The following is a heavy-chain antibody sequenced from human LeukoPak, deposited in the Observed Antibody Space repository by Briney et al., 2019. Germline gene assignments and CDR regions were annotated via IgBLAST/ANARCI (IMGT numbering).Heavy chain of an antibody. CDR2: IYSGGST. J-gene: IGHJ6*02. V-gene: IGHV3-66*01. CDR3: ARDLVSSYGGNSGENYYYYYGMDV. D-gene: IGHD4-23*01. CDR1: GFTVSSNY. Sequence: PGGSLRLSCAASGFTVSSNYMSWVRQAPGKGLEWVSVIYSGGSTYYADSVKGRFTISRDNSKNTLYLQMNSLRAEDTAVYYCARDLVSSYGGNSGENYYYYYGMDVWGQGTMVTVSS.